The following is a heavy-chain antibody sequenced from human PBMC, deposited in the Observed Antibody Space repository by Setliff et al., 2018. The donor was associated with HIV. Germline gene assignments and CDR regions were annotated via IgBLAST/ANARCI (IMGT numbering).Heavy chain of an antibody. Sequence: GASVKVSCKTSGYTFTTYYIHWVRQAPGQGLEWMGWINPNNGGTNYAQKFQGWVTMTRDTSISTAYMQLSRPRSDDTAVYYCARDRGRGSSYGDDAFDVWGQGTLVTVSS. CDR1: GYTFTTYY. V-gene: IGHV1-2*04. J-gene: IGHJ3*01. CDR2: INPNNGGT. D-gene: IGHD5-18*01. CDR3: ARDRGRGSSYGDDAFDV.